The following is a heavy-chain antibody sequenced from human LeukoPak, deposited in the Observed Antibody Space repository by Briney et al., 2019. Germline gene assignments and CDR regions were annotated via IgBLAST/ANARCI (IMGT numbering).Heavy chain of an antibody. J-gene: IGHJ4*02. V-gene: IGHV4-31*03. CDR2: IYYSGST. CDR1: GGSISSGGYY. Sequence: PSETLSLTCTVSGGSISSGGYYWSWIRQHPGKGLEWIGYIYYSGSTYYNPSLKSRVTISVDTSKNQFSLKLSSVTAADTAVYYCARGIAAAADYFDYWGQGTLVTVSS. D-gene: IGHD6-13*01. CDR3: ARGIAAAADYFDY.